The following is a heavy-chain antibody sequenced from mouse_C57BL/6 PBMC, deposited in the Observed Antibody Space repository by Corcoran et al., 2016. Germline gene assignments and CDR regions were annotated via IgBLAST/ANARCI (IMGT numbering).Heavy chain of an antibody. Sequence: EVQLQQSGAELVRPGASVKLSCTASGFNIKDYYMHWVKQRPEQGLEWIGRIDPEDGDTEYAPKFQGKATMTADTSSNTAYLQLSSLTSEDTAVYYCTPGVYYGSSYGFAYWGQGTLVTVSA. V-gene: IGHV14-1*01. CDR1: GFNIKDYY. CDR2: IDPEDGDT. D-gene: IGHD1-1*01. J-gene: IGHJ3*01. CDR3: TPGVYYGSSYGFAY.